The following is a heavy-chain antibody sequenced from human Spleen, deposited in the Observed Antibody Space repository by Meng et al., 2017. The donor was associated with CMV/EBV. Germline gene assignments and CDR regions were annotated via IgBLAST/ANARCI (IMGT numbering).Heavy chain of an antibody. CDR3: AKAHDFWSGYYDY. Sequence: GESLKISCAASGFTFSSYAMSWVRQAPGKGLEWVSAISGSGGSTYYADSVKGRFTISRDNSKNTLYLKMNSLRAEDTAVYYCAKAHDFWSGYYDYWGQGTLVTVSS. V-gene: IGHV3-23*01. CDR2: ISGSGGST. J-gene: IGHJ4*02. CDR1: GFTFSSYA. D-gene: IGHD3-3*01.